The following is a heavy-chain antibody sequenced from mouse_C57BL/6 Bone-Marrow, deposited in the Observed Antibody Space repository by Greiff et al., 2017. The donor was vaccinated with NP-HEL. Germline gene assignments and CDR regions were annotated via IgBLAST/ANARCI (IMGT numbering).Heavy chain of an antibody. Sequence: VHLVESGAELVRPGASVKLSCKASGYTFTDYYINWVKQRPGQGLEWIARIYPGSGNTYYNEKFKGKATLTAEKSSSTAYMQLSSLTSEDSAVYFCARKTTVSRYFDYWGQGTTLTVSS. CDR3: ARKTTVSRYFDY. V-gene: IGHV1-76*01. D-gene: IGHD1-1*01. J-gene: IGHJ2*01. CDR1: GYTFTDYY. CDR2: IYPGSGNT.